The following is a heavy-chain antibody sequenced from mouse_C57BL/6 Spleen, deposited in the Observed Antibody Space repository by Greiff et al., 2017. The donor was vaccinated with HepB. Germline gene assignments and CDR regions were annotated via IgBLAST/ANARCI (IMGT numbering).Heavy chain of an antibody. Sequence: EVQLQQSGPVLVKPGASVKMSCKASGYTFTDYYMNWVKQSHGKSLEWIGVINPYNGGTSYNQKFKGKATLTVDKSSSTAYMELNSLTSEDSAVYYCARGGLTTVVATKWYFDVWGTGTTVTVSS. V-gene: IGHV1-19*01. CDR2: INPYNGGT. CDR3: ARGGLTTVVATKWYFDV. J-gene: IGHJ1*03. CDR1: GYTFTDYY. D-gene: IGHD1-1*01.